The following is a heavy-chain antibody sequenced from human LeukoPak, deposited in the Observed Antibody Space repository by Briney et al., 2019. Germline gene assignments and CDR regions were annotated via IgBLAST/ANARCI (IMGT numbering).Heavy chain of an antibody. CDR3: AKVAMVRGVIRTVYFDY. CDR2: INPNSGGS. D-gene: IGHD3-10*01. CDR1: GYTFTGYY. V-gene: IGHV1-2*02. J-gene: IGHJ4*02. Sequence: GASVKVSCKASGYTFTGYYMHWVRQAPGQGLEWMGWINPNSGGSNYAQQFQGRVTRTRDTSISTAYMELSRLRSDDTAVYYCAKVAMVRGVIRTVYFDYWGQGTLVTVSS.